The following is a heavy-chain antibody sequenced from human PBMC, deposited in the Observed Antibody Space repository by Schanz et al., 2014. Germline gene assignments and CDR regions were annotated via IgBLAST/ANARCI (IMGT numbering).Heavy chain of an antibody. Sequence: EGQLLESGGGLVQPGGSLRLSCAASGFTFSSYGMSWVCQAPGKGLEWVSGISSSGSTYYADSVKGRFTISRDNSKNTLYLQMNSLRAEDTAVYYCAKDIAPLAARPGYGMDVWSQGTTVTVSS. D-gene: IGHD6-13*01. CDR2: ISSSGST. J-gene: IGHJ6*02. V-gene: IGHV3-23*01. CDR1: GFTFSSYG. CDR3: AKDIAPLAARPGYGMDV.